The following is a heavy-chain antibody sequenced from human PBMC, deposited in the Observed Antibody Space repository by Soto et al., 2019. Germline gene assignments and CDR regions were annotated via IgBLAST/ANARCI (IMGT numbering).Heavy chain of an antibody. CDR1: GGSISSSNW. CDR3: ARHYYDSSVSRWFDP. J-gene: IGHJ5*02. CDR2: IFHSGST. Sequence: QVQLQESGPGLVKPSGTLSLTCAVSGGSISSSNWWSWVRQPPGKGLEWVGEIFHSGSTNYNPSLKSRVTVSEDNSKNQFSLKLSSVTAADTAVYYCARHYYDSSVSRWFDPWGQGTLVTVSS. D-gene: IGHD3-22*01. V-gene: IGHV4-4*02.